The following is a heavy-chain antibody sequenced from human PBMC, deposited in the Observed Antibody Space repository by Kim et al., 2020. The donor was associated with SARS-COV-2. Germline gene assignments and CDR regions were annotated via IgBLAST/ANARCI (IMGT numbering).Heavy chain of an antibody. V-gene: IGHV1-3*01. D-gene: IGHD2-21*01. CDR3: ARSVAIMAPGMDV. Sequence: KNSDTVQGRNTITRDTSARTAYMELSSLRPEDTAVYYCARSVAIMAPGMDVWGQGTTVTVSS. J-gene: IGHJ6*02.